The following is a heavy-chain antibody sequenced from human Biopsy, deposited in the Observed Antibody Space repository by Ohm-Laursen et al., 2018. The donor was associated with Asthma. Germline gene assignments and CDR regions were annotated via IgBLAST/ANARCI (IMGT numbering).Heavy chain of an antibody. CDR1: GFTFSSYA. D-gene: IGHD5-24*01. CDR3: AKESRRDGYNRRNYYFDY. Sequence: SLRLSCTASGFTFSSYAMSWVRQAPEKGLEWVSAISGSGGSTYYADSVKGRFTISRDNSKNTLYLQMNSLRAEDTAVYYCAKESRRDGYNRRNYYFDYWGQGTLVTVSS. V-gene: IGHV3-23*01. J-gene: IGHJ4*02. CDR2: ISGSGGST.